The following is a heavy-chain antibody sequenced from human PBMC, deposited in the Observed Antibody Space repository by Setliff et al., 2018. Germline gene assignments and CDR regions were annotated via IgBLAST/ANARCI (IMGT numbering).Heavy chain of an antibody. CDR2: INPNSGGT. Sequence: GASVKVSCKASGYIFTDYYMHWVRQAPGQELGWMGRINPNSGGTNYAQKFQGRVTMTRDTSTSTVYRDMSSLRSEDTAVYYCARDVFPYHYEGAFDIWGQGTMVTVSS. D-gene: IGHD3-22*01. J-gene: IGHJ3*02. V-gene: IGHV1-2*06. CDR1: GYIFTDYY. CDR3: ARDVFPYHYEGAFDI.